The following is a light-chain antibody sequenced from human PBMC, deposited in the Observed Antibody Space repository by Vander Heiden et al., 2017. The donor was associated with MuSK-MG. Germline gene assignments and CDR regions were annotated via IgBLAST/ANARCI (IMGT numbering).Light chain of an antibody. Sequence: DIQMTQSPSTLSASVGDRVTITCRASQSISSWLAWYQQKPGKAPKLLIYKASSLESGVPSRFSGSGSGTEFTLTISSLQPDDFATYYCQQDKSYSRSFGQGTKVEIK. V-gene: IGKV1-5*03. CDR2: KAS. CDR3: QQDKSYSRS. CDR1: QSISSW. J-gene: IGKJ1*01.